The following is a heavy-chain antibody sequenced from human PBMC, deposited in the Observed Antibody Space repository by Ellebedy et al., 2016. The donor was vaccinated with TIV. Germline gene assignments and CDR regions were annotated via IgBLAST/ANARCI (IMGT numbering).Heavy chain of an antibody. J-gene: IGHJ4*02. CDR3: AKRGIAGAHYFDF. CDR1: GFTVSGNY. V-gene: IGHV3-53*01. CDR2: IYSDGTP. Sequence: GGSLRLSCAASGFTVSGNYMGWVRQAPGKGLEWVSLIYSDGTPYYTDSVRGRFIISRDNSKNTLYLQMNSLSAKDTAVYYCAKRGIAGAHYFDFWGQGTLVTVSS. D-gene: IGHD1-26*01.